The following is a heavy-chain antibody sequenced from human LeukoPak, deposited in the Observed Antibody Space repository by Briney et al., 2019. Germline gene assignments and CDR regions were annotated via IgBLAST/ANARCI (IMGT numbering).Heavy chain of an antibody. CDR3: EREWFGESN. CDR1: GFTFSSSN. V-gene: IGHV3-30*04. CDR2: ISYDGTKT. J-gene: IGHJ4*02. D-gene: IGHD3-10*01. Sequence: GGSLRPSCAPSGFTFSSSNMHWVRQSPGRGREWVALISYDGTKTYYGESVKGRFTVSRDNSKNMLFLQMNSLSAEDTAIYYCEREWFGESNWGQGARVTVSS.